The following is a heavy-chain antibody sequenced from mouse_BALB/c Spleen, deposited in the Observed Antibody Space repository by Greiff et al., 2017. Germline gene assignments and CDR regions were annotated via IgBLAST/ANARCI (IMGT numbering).Heavy chain of an antibody. CDR3: ARHGRLYYYAMDY. D-gene: IGHD1-1*01. CDR1: GFAFSSYD. Sequence: EVKLMESGGGLVKPGGSLKLSCAASGFAFSSYDMSWVRQTPEKRLEWVAYISSGGGSTYYPDTVKGRFTISRDNAKNTLYLQMSSLKSEDTAMYYCARHGRLYYYAMDYWGQGTSVTVSS. J-gene: IGHJ4*01. CDR2: ISSGGGST. V-gene: IGHV5-12-1*01.